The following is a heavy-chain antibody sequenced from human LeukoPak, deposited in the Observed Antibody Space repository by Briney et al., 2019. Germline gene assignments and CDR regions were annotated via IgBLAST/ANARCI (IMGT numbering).Heavy chain of an antibody. CDR2: INHSGST. CDR1: GGSFSGYY. Sequence: SETLSLTCAVYGGSFSGYYWSWIRQPPGKGLEWIGEINHSGSTNYNPSLKSRVTISVDTSKNQFSLKLSSVTAADTAVYYCARQLTYCSSTSCYYYYYYMDVWGKGTRSPSP. CDR3: ARQLTYCSSTSCYYYYYYMDV. D-gene: IGHD2-2*01. V-gene: IGHV4-34*01. J-gene: IGHJ6*03.